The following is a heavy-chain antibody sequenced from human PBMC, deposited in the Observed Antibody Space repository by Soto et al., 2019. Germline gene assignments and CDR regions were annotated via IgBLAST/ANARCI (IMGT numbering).Heavy chain of an antibody. CDR1: GFTFSIYG. J-gene: IGHJ4*02. CDR3: ARDYYGDYYFDY. D-gene: IGHD4-17*01. Sequence: GGSLRLSCAASGFTFSIYGMNWVRQAPGKGLEWISYISSTASTIYYADSVKGRFTISRDSAKNSLYLQMNSLRDEDTAVYYCARDYYGDYYFDYWGRGT. CDR2: ISSTASTI. V-gene: IGHV3-48*02.